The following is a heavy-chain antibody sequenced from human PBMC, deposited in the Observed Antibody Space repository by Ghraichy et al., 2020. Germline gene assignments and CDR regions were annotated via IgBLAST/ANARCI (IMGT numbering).Heavy chain of an antibody. V-gene: IGHV4-4*07. D-gene: IGHD1-1*01. CDR2: IYTSGST. Sequence: ESLRLSCTVSGGSISSYYWSWIRQPAGKGLEWIGRIYTSGSTNYNPSLKSRVTMSVDTSKNQFSLKLSSVTAADTAVYYCARDGPSRTVDYWGQGTLVTVSS. J-gene: IGHJ4*02. CDR3: ARDGPSRTVDY. CDR1: GGSISSYY.